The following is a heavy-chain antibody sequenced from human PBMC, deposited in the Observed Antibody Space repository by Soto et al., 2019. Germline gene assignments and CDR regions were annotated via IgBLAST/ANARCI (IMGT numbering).Heavy chain of an antibody. J-gene: IGHJ2*01. CDR2: IRNSGGST. V-gene: IGHV3-23*01. CDR1: GFPFNNYP. Sequence: EVQLLESGGGLVQPGGSLRLSCAASGFPFNNYPLSWVRQAPGKGLEWAATIRNSGGSTAYADSVKGRFSITRDQAKNTLHLQMNSLRGEDTAVYYCAKCEFGDPYWYFDFCGRGTLVIVSS. CDR3: AKCEFGDPYWYFDF. D-gene: IGHD2-21*01.